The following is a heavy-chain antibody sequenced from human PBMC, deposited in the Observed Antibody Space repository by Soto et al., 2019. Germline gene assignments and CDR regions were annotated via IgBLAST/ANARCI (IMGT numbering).Heavy chain of an antibody. CDR3: ARVGDPIWFGELPYGMDV. V-gene: IGHV1-18*01. CDR2: ISAYNGNT. CDR1: GYTFTSYG. Sequence: QVQLVQSGAEVKKPGASVKVSCKASGYTFTSYGIRWVRQATGQGIEWMGWISAYNGNTNYAQKLQGRVTMTTDTSTSTAYMELRSLRSDDTAVYYCARVGDPIWFGELPYGMDVWGKGTTVTVSS. D-gene: IGHD3-10*01. J-gene: IGHJ6*04.